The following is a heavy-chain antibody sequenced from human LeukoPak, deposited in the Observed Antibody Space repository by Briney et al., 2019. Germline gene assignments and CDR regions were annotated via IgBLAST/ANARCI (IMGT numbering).Heavy chain of an antibody. D-gene: IGHD2-2*01. Sequence: PSETLSLTCADYGGSFSGYYWSWIRQPPGKGLEWIGEINHSGSTNYNPSLKSRVTISVDTSKNQFSLKLSSVTAADTAVYYCARVRYCSSTSCPWGQGTLVTVSS. J-gene: IGHJ5*02. V-gene: IGHV4-34*01. CDR3: ARVRYCSSTSCP. CDR1: GGSFSGYY. CDR2: INHSGST.